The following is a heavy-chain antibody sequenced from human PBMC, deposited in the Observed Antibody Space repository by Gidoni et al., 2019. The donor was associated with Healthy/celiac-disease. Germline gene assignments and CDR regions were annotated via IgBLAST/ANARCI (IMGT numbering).Heavy chain of an antibody. J-gene: IGHJ6*02. D-gene: IGHD2-15*01. CDR2: FDPEYGET. CDR1: VYTLTELS. CDR3: ATWVAARYYYYYGMDV. V-gene: IGHV1-24*01. Sequence: QVQLVQSGAAVKKPGASVKVSCTVSVYTLTELSMHWVRQAPGKGLEWMGGFDPEYGETIYAQKFQGRVTMTEDTSTDTAYMELSSLRSEDTAVYYCATWVAARYYYYYGMDVWGQGTTVTVSS.